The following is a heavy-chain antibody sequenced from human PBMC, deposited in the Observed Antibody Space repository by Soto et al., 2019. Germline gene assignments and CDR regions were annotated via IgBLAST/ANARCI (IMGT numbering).Heavy chain of an antibody. CDR1: GGTFSSYA. CDR3: ARETGTLYYYYYGMDV. CDR2: IIPLFGTT. V-gene: IGHV1-69*13. Sequence: SVKVSCKASGGTFSSYAVSWVRQAPGQGLEWMGGIIPLFGTTSYAQKFQGRVTITADESTNTAYMELSSLRSEDTAVYYCARETGTLYYYYYGMDVWGQGTTVTVSS. D-gene: IGHD1-7*01. J-gene: IGHJ6*02.